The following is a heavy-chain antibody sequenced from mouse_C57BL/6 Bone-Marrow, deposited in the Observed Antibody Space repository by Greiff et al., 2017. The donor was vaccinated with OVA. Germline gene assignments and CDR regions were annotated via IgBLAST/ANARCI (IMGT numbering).Heavy chain of an antibody. J-gene: IGHJ4*01. D-gene: IGHD2-2*01. CDR2: INPSSGYT. V-gene: IGHV1-4*01. CDR1: FYTFTSYT. CDR3: ARDGYDGYAMDY. Sequence: VQLQKGGADRARSGASVNMHCNPSFYTFTSYTMHWVKQRPGQGLEWIGYINPSSGYTKYNQKFKDKATLTADKSSSTAYMQLSSLTSEDSAVYYCARDGYDGYAMDYWGQGTSVTVSA.